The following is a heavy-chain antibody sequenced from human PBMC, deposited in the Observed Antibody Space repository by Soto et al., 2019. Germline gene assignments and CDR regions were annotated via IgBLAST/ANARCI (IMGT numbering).Heavy chain of an antibody. CDR3: ASEYSSGWSKD. D-gene: IGHD6-19*01. CDR2: MNPNSGNT. Sequence: QVQLVQSGAEVKKPGASVKVSCKASGYTFTSYDINWVRQATGQGLEWMGWMNPNSGNTGYEQKFQGRVTMTRNSYISTAYMELSSLRSEQTAVYSCASEYSSGWSKDWGQGTLVTVSS. V-gene: IGHV1-8*01. J-gene: IGHJ4*02. CDR1: GYTFTSYD.